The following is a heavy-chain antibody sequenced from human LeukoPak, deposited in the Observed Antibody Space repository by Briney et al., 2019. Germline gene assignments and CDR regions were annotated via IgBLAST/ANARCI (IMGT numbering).Heavy chain of an antibody. J-gene: IGHJ5*02. CDR3: GRDVGP. Sequence: GRSLRLSCAASGFTFSSYAIHWVRQAPGKGLEWVAVISYDGSTKYNANSVKGRFTISRDSSKNTMYLQMNSLRVEDTAMYYCGRDVGPWGQGTLVTVSS. V-gene: IGHV3-30*14. CDR2: ISYDGSTK. CDR1: GFTFSSYA.